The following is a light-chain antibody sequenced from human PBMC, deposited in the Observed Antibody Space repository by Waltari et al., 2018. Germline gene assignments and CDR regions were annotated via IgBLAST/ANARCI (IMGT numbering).Light chain of an antibody. CDR3: QQYYSRRT. CDR1: QSLLYYSNDKNY. CDR2: WAA. V-gene: IGKV4-1*01. Sequence: DLVMTQSPESLAVSLGERAHINCKSSQSLLYYSNDKNYLAWYQQKPGQPPKLLIYWAATRQSGVPDRFSGSGSGTDFTLTISSLQAEDVAVYYCQQYYSRRTFGQGTKVEIK. J-gene: IGKJ1*01.